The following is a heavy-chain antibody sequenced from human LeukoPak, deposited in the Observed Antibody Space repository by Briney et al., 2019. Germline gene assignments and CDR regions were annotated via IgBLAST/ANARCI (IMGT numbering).Heavy chain of an antibody. V-gene: IGHV4-4*02. Sequence: SETLSLTCAVSGGSISSSNWWSWVRQPPGKGLEWIGEIYHSGSTNYNPSLKSRVTISVDKSKNQFSLKLSSVTAADTAVYYCARDLGSSSSYYYYYGMDVWGQGTTVTVSS. D-gene: IGHD6-13*01. CDR2: IYHSGST. J-gene: IGHJ6*02. CDR1: GGSISSSNW. CDR3: ARDLGSSSSYYYYYGMDV.